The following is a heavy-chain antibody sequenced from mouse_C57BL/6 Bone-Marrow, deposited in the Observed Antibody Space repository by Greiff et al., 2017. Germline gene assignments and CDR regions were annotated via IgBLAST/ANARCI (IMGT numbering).Heavy chain of an antibody. J-gene: IGHJ2*01. D-gene: IGHD2-12*01. CDR3: ARYSFDY. Sequence: EVKLVESGPGLVKPSQSLSLTCSVTGYSITSGYYWNWIRQFPGNKLEWMGYISYDGSNNYNPSLKNRISITRDTSKNQFFLTLNSVTTEDTATYYCARYSFDYWGQGTTLTVSS. V-gene: IGHV3-6*01. CDR1: GYSITSGYY. CDR2: ISYDGSN.